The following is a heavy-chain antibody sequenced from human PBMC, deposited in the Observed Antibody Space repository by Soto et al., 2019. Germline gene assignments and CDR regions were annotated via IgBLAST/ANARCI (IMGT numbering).Heavy chain of an antibody. CDR2: IYWNDDK. CDR3: AKSGSRRWYGWFDP. Sequence: QITLKESGPTLVKPTQTLTLTCIFSGFSLRTSGVGVGWIRQPPGKALEWLGFIYWNDDKRYSPSLKRRLTITQDPSKKQVVLTMTNMDPVDTATYYCAKSGSRRWYGWFDPWGQGTLVTVSS. D-gene: IGHD6-19*01. J-gene: IGHJ5*02. CDR1: GFSLRTSGVG. V-gene: IGHV2-5*01.